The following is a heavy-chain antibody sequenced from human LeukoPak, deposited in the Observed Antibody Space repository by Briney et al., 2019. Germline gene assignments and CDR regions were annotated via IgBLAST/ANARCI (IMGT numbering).Heavy chain of an antibody. CDR3: ARADYDSGFSDY. Sequence: MASETLSLTCTVSGGSISSYYWSWIRQPPGKGLDWIGYIYYSGSTNYNPSLKSRVTISVDTSKNQFSLKLSSVTAADTAVYYCARADYDSGFSDYWGQGTLVTVSS. CDR1: GGSISSYY. CDR2: IYYSGST. V-gene: IGHV4-59*01. D-gene: IGHD3-22*01. J-gene: IGHJ4*02.